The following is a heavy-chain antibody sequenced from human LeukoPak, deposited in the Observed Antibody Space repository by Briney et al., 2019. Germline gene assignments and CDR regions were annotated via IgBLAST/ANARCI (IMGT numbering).Heavy chain of an antibody. CDR1: DGSISTYY. Sequence: SETLSLTCSVSDGSISTYYWSWIRQPPGKGLEWIGYIYGSGSTNYNPSLKSRVTVSGDTSKNQFSLKLSSVTAADTAVYYCARTPLTTVTTEDETYYYYYMDVWGKGTTVTVSS. D-gene: IGHD4-17*01. CDR2: IYGSGST. J-gene: IGHJ6*03. V-gene: IGHV4-59*08. CDR3: ARTPLTTVTTEDETYYYYYMDV.